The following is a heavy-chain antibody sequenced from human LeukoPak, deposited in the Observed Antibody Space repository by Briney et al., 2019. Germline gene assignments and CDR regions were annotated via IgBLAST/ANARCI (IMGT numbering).Heavy chain of an antibody. CDR2: INPNSGGT. CDR3: ARDREYDFWSGYPNY. CDR1: GYTFTGYY. D-gene: IGHD3-3*01. Sequence: GASVKVSCKASGYTFTGYYMHWVRQAPGQGLEWMGWINPNSGGTNYAQKFQGRVTMTRDTSISTAYMELSRLRSDDTAVYYCARDREYDFWSGYPNYWGQGTLVTVSS. V-gene: IGHV1-2*02. J-gene: IGHJ4*02.